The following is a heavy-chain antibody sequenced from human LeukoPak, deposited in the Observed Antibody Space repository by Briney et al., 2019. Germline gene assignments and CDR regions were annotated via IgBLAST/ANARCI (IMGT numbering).Heavy chain of an antibody. CDR2: INWNGGST. Sequence: GGSLRLSCAASGFTFDDYGMSWVRQAPGKGLEWVSGINWNGGSTGYADSVKGRFTISRDNSKNTLYLRMNSLRAEDTAVYYCARDLRRWGAFDIWGQGTMVTVSS. D-gene: IGHD7-27*01. J-gene: IGHJ3*02. CDR3: ARDLRRWGAFDI. V-gene: IGHV3-20*04. CDR1: GFTFDDYG.